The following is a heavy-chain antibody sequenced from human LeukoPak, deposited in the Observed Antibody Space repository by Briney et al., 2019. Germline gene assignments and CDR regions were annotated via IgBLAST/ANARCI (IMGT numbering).Heavy chain of an antibody. CDR1: GGSITGYY. CDR2: IYYSGST. J-gene: IGHJ4*02. Sequence: SATLSLTCTVSGGSITGYYWNWLRQPPGKGLEWIGYIYYSGSTNYNPSLKSRVTISVDTSENKFSLKLNSVTAADTAVYYCARQGGVATTFDYWGQGTLVTVSS. CDR3: ARQGGVATTFDY. D-gene: IGHD5-12*01. V-gene: IGHV4-59*08.